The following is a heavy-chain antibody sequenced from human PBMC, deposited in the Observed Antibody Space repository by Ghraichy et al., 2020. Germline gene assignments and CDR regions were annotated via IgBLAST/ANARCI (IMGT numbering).Heavy chain of an antibody. CDR3: ARGLNLGYCTTSTCPFWFVDL. V-gene: IGHV4-61*01. Sequence: SETLSLTCTVSDSVVTSPHYWSWIRQSPGKGLEWIGFVHHGGSSHSNPSLGSRVTMSVDTSKNQFSLKLTSVTAADTAMYYCARGLNLGYCTTSTCPFWFVDLWGRAT. D-gene: IGHD2-8*01. J-gene: IGHJ2*01. CDR1: DSVVTSPHY. CDR2: VHHGGSS.